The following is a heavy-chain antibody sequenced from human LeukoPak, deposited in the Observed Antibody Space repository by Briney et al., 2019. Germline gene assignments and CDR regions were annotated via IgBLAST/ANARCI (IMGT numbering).Heavy chain of an antibody. D-gene: IGHD4-17*01. CDR3: ARDKRFGDYGDYGGNYFDY. Sequence: GGSLRLSCAASGFTFSSYSMNWVRQAPGKGLEWVSFISSSSSYIYYADSVKGRFTISRDNAKNSLYLQMNSLRAEDTAVYYCARDKRFGDYGDYGGNYFDYWGQGTLVTVSS. J-gene: IGHJ4*02. CDR2: ISSSSSYI. V-gene: IGHV3-21*01. CDR1: GFTFSSYS.